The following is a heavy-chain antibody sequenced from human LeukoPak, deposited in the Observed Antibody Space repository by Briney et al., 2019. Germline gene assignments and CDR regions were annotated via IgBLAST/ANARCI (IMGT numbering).Heavy chain of an antibody. CDR3: ARDLYDSSGYCNRDYAFDI. CDR1: GFTLSSYW. CDR2: IKQDGSEK. J-gene: IGHJ3*02. D-gene: IGHD3-22*01. V-gene: IGHV3-7*05. Sequence: GGSLRLSCAASGFTLSSYWMSWVRQAPGKGLEWVANIKQDGSEKYYVDSVKGRFTISRDNAKNSLYLQMNSLRAEDTAVYYCARDLYDSSGYCNRDYAFDILGEGTMVIVSS.